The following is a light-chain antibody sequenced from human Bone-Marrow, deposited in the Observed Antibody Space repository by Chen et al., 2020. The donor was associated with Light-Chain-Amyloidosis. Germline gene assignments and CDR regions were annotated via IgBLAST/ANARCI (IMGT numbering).Light chain of an antibody. CDR1: QGISNY. CDR3: QKYNSAWLT. Sequence: QITQSPSSLSASVGDRVTITCRASQGISNYLAWYQQKPGQVPKLLIYAASTLQLGVPSRFSGSGSVTDFTLTISSLQPEDVAIYYCQKYNSAWLTFGGGTKVEI. CDR2: AAS. J-gene: IGKJ4*01. V-gene: IGKV1-27*01.